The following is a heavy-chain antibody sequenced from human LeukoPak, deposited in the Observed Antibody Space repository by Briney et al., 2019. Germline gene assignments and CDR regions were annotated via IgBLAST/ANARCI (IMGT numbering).Heavy chain of an antibody. J-gene: IGHJ4*02. D-gene: IGHD3-10*01. CDR3: AKSSLYYFDY. CDR2: ISSSSSYI. Sequence: PGGSLRPSCAASGFTFSSYSMNWLRQAPGKGLEWVSSISSSSSYIYYADSVKGRFTISRDNSKNTLYLQMNSLRAEDTAVYYCAKSSLYYFDYWGQGTLVTVSS. CDR1: GFTFSSYS. V-gene: IGHV3-21*01.